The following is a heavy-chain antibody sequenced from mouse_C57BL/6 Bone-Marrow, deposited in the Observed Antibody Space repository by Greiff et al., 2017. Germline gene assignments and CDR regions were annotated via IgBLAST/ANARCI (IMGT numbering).Heavy chain of an antibody. D-gene: IGHD2-3*01. Sequence: EVKLEESGGGLVKPGGSLKLSCAASGFTFSSYAMSWVRQTPEKRLEWVATISDGGSYTYYPDNVKGRFTISRDNAKNNLYLQMSHLKSEDTAMYYCARDGNDGYCYAMDYWGQGTSVTVSS. V-gene: IGHV5-4*01. J-gene: IGHJ4*01. CDR1: GFTFSSYA. CDR3: ARDGNDGYCYAMDY. CDR2: ISDGGSYT.